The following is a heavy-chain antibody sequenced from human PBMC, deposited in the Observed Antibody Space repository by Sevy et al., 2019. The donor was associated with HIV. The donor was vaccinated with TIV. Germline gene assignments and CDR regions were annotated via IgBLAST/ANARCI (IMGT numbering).Heavy chain of an antibody. CDR3: TREAGYSVGWYPSNY. CDR2: LSYDGGAQ. Sequence: GGSLRLSCAASGFSVSSHAMHWVRQAPGKGLAWVALLSYDGGAQYYVDSVKGRFSLSRDNSKNNLYLQMSSLRPADTALYYCTREAGYSVGWYPSNYWGQGTLVTVSS. CDR1: GFSVSSHA. D-gene: IGHD6-19*01. V-gene: IGHV3-30*04. J-gene: IGHJ4*02.